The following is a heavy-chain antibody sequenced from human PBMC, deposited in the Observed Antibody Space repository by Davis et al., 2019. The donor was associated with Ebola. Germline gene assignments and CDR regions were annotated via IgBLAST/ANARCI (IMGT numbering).Heavy chain of an antibody. Sequence: GESLKISCAASGFSFSSYAMHWVRQAPGKGLEWVAFISYDGRNKYYADSVKGRFTFSRDNSKNTLYLQMNSLRPEDTAVYYCARDSDDYSFDYWGQGTLVTVSS. CDR1: GFSFSSYA. J-gene: IGHJ4*02. V-gene: IGHV3-30*02. CDR3: ARDSDDYSFDY. CDR2: ISYDGRNK. D-gene: IGHD4-11*01.